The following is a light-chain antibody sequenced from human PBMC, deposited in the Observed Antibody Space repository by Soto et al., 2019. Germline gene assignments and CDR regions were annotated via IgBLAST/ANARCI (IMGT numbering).Light chain of an antibody. Sequence: QSVLTQPPSVSGAPGQRITISCTGSSSNIGAGHDVHWYRQRPGTAPKLLIYGNTNRPSGVPDRFAASKSGTSASLAITGLQAEDEADYYCQSYDTSLSGWVFGGGTKLTVL. CDR1: SSNIGAGHD. CDR3: QSYDTSLSGWV. CDR2: GNT. V-gene: IGLV1-40*01. J-gene: IGLJ3*02.